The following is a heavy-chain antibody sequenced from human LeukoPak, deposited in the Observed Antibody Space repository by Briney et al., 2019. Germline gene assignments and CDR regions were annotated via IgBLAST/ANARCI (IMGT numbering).Heavy chain of an antibody. Sequence: GGSLRLSCAASGFTFSSSWMHWVRQAPGKGLVWVSRITREGRSTTYADSVKGRFTTSRDNAKNTLYLQMDSLRDDDTAVYYCARDPGYESWSPFWGGMDVWGNGTTVIVSS. J-gene: IGHJ6*04. CDR2: ITREGRST. V-gene: IGHV3-74*01. CDR3: ARDPGYESWSPFWGGMDV. D-gene: IGHD3-16*01. CDR1: GFTFSSSW.